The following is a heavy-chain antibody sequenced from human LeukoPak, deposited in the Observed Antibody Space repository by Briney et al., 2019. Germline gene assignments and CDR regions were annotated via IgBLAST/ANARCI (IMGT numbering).Heavy chain of an antibody. Sequence: ASVKVSCKASGYTFTSYWIQWVRQAPGQGLEWMGLINPDGGSTAYAHRFQGRVTMTRDTSTSTVYMDFSSLRSEDTALYYCAREGGSYKHFDYWGQGSLITVSS. J-gene: IGHJ4*02. D-gene: IGHD3-10*01. V-gene: IGHV1-46*01. CDR2: INPDGGST. CDR1: GYTFTSYW. CDR3: AREGGSYKHFDY.